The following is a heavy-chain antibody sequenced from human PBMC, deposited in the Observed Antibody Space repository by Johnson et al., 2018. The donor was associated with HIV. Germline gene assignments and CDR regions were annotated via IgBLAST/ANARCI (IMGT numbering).Heavy chain of an antibody. CDR3: ATITRSYYFDSSGYLYEAFVL. CDR1: GFIFSNAW. CDR2: IKSRTDGGTT. D-gene: IGHD3-22*01. Sequence: EVQLVESGGGVVQPGRSHRLSCAASGFIFSNAWMSWVRQAPGKGLEWVGQIKSRTDGGTTDYGAPVKGRFTISRNDSENTLRLQMNSLKTEDTALYYCATITRSYYFDSSGYLYEAFVLWGQGTVVTVSS. V-gene: IGHV3-15*01. J-gene: IGHJ3*01.